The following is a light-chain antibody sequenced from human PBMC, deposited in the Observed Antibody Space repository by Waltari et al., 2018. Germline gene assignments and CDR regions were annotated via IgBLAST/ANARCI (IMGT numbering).Light chain of an antibody. V-gene: IGLV8-61*01. CDR1: YGSPSSTSY. CDR2: KTN. CDR3: LVYMGSGIWV. J-gene: IGLJ3*02. Sequence: QTVVTPEPSLSVSPGGTVTLTCALSYGSPSSTSYVTWYQQTPGQPPRTLMYKTNIRSSGVPDRFSGSSLWNKAALSITGAQADDESDYYCLVYMGSGIWVFGGGTKLTVL.